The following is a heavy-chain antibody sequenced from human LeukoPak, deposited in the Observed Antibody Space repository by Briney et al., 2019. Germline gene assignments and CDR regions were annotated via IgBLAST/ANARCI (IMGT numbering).Heavy chain of an antibody. J-gene: IGHJ5*02. V-gene: IGHV1-69*04. CDR2: IIPFLGEV. CDR3: SPCGHAYDWFGP. D-gene: IGHD5-12*01. Sequence: GASVKVSCKAFGATLNIGHAFIWARQAPGQGLQWMGRIIPFLGEVNYAQNFQGGVSFTADKSTATMYMEMKSLGLDDTAIYYCSPCGHAYDWFGPWGQGTLVTVSS. CDR1: GATLNIGHA.